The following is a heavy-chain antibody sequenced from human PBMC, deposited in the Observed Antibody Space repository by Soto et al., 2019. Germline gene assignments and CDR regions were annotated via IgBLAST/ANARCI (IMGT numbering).Heavy chain of an antibody. J-gene: IGHJ4*02. V-gene: IGHV3-15*07. CDR3: AKDFGGPIAAAVMYYFDY. CDR1: GFTFSNAW. D-gene: IGHD6-13*01. Sequence: GGSLRLSCAASGFTFSNAWINWVRQAPGKGLEWVGRIKSKTDGGSTYYADSVKGRFTISRDNSKNTLYLQMNSLRAEDTAVYYCAKDFGGPIAAAVMYYFDYWGQGTLVTVSS. CDR2: IKSKTDGGST.